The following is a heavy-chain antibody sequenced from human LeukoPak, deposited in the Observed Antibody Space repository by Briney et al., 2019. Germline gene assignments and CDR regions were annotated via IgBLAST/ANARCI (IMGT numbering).Heavy chain of an antibody. CDR2: ISNDGNNE. D-gene: IGHD2-21*02. J-gene: IGHJ4*02. V-gene: IGHV3-30*04. Sequence: PGRSLRVSCAASGFTFSSYSMHWVRQAPGKGLEWVAVISNDGNNEDYADSVKGRFTISRDNSKNTLYLQMNSLRVEDTAVYYCARVVVTLAAFDYWGQGTLVTVSS. CDR3: ARVVVTLAAFDY. CDR1: GFTFSSYS.